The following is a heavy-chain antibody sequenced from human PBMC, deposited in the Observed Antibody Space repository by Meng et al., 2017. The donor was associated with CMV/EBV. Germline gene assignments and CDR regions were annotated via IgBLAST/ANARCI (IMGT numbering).Heavy chain of an antibody. CDR1: GYTFTGYG. D-gene: IGHD2-21*01. V-gene: IGHV1-18*01. CDR2: ISVYNGHT. J-gene: IGHJ4*01. CDR3: ARGVPLGIIYSFDY. Sequence: QVQLGQSGAGVKKPGASVKVACKASGYTFTGYGISWVRQAPGQGLEWMGWISVYNGHTNFAQNLQGRVTMTTDTSTNTAYVELRSLRSDDTAIYYCARGVPLGIIYSFDYWGQGTLVTVSS.